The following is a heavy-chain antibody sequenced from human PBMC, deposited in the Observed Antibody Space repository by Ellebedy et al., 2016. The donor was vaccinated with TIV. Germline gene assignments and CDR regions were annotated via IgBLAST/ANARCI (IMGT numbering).Heavy chain of an antibody. Sequence: AASVKVSCKTSGYKFSDYGIRWVRQAPGQGLEWMGRMSVYTGNTNYAEKYQGRLTMTADTSNNTAHMELTSLRSDDTDVYYCARDRPPEAFDFWGQGTMVTVSS. V-gene: IGHV1-18*01. J-gene: IGHJ3*01. CDR1: GYKFSDYG. CDR3: ARDRPPEAFDF. D-gene: IGHD6-6*01. CDR2: MSVYTGNT.